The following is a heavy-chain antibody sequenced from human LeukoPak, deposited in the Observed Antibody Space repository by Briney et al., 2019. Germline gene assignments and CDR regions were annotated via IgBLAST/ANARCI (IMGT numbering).Heavy chain of an antibody. CDR2: IYTSGST. D-gene: IGHD6-13*01. V-gene: IGHV4-4*07. J-gene: IGHJ5*02. CDR1: GASISSYY. Sequence: SETLSLTRTVSGASISSYYWSWKRQPAGEGLEWIGCIYTSGSTNYNPSLKSRVTMSVDTSKNQFSLKLSSVTAADTAVYYCARAGVAAAAKGWFDPWGQGTLVTVSS. CDR3: ARAGVAAAAKGWFDP.